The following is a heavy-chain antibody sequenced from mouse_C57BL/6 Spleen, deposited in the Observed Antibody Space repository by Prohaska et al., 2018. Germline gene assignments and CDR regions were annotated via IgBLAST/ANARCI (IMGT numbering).Heavy chain of an antibody. J-gene: IGHJ1*03. Sequence: EVQLLETGGGLVQPGGSRGLSCEGSGFTFSGFWMSWVRQTPGKTMEWIGDINSDGIAINYAPFIKDRFTIFRDNDKSTLYLQMSNVRSEYTATYFCMRYGSSYWYFDVWGTGTTVTVSS. CDR2: INSDGIAI. CDR1: GFTFSGFW. CDR3: MRYGSSYWYFDV. V-gene: IGHV11-2*01. D-gene: IGHD1-1*01.